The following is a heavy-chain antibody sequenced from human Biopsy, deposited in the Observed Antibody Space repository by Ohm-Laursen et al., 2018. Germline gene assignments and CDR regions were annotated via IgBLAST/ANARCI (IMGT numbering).Heavy chain of an antibody. Sequence: SSVKVSCKASGYTFTGYYMHWVRQAPGQGLEWMGWINPNSGGTNYAQKFQGRVTMTRDTSISTAYMELSRLRSDDMAVYYCARGGVDTAMVENWGQGTLVTVSS. D-gene: IGHD5-18*01. CDR1: GYTFTGYY. V-gene: IGHV1-2*02. CDR3: ARGGVDTAMVEN. J-gene: IGHJ4*02. CDR2: INPNSGGT.